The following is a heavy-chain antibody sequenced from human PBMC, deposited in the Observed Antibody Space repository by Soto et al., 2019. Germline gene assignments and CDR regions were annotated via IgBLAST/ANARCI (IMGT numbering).Heavy chain of an antibody. CDR2: IIPIFGTA. J-gene: IGHJ4*01. D-gene: IGHD3-16*01. V-gene: IGHV1-69*13. CDR1: GGTFSSYA. Sequence: GASVKVSCKASGGTFSSYAISWVRQAPGQGPEWMGGIIPIFGTANYAQKFQGRVTITADESTSTAYMELSSLRSEDTAVYYCARTFGPTSFFDYWGQGTLVTVSS. CDR3: ARTFGPTSFFDY.